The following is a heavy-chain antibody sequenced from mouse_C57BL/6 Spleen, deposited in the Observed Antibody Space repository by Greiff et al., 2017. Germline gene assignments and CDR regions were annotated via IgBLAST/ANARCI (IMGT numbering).Heavy chain of an antibody. D-gene: IGHD2-4*01. CDR2: IDPATGNT. CDR1: GFNIKNTY. J-gene: IGHJ3*01. CDR3: TRAVDCPFAY. V-gene: IGHV14-3*01. Sequence: VQLQQSVAELVRPGASVTLSCTASGFNIKNTYMHWVKQRPEHGLEWIGRIDPATGNTKYDQKFQGKATLTADTSSTTAYLQLSRLPSEDTAIYDSTRAVDCPFAYWGQGTLVTVSA.